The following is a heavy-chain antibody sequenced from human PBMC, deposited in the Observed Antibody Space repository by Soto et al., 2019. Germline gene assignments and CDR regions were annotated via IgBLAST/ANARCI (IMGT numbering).Heavy chain of an antibody. CDR3: ARDLHFGSGSYYVYVLDV. V-gene: IGHV3-21*01. CDR1: GFNFSDYS. CDR2: ISSTSRYT. D-gene: IGHD3-10*01. J-gene: IGHJ6*02. Sequence: EVQLVESGGGLVKPGGSLRLSCAASGFNFSDYSINWVRQAPGRGLEWVSSISSTSRYTYYADSLKGRFSTSRDNSKNSVYLQINSLRAEDTAVYYCARDLHFGSGSYYVYVLDVWGQGTTVTVSS.